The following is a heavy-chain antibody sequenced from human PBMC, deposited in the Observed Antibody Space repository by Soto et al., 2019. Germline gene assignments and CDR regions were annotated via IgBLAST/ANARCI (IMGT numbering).Heavy chain of an antibody. CDR2: IYPGASDS. D-gene: IGHD1-1*01. J-gene: IGHJ6*02. CDR3: ARLSRYNNYYDGMDV. V-gene: IGHV5-51*01. Sequence: GESLKISCKGSGYSFTSYWIGWVRQMPGKGLEWMGIIYPGASDSRYSPSFQGQVTISADKSISTAYLQWSSLKASDTVMYYCARLSRYNNYYDGMDVWGQGTTGTVSS. CDR1: GYSFTSYW.